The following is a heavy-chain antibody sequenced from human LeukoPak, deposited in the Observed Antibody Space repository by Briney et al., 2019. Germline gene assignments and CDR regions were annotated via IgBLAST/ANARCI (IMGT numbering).Heavy chain of an antibody. J-gene: IGHJ5*02. Sequence: ASVKVSCKVSGYTLTELSMHWVRQAPGKGLEWMGGFDPEDGETIYAQKFQGRVTMTEDTSTDTAYMELSSLRSEDTAVYYCATAAIAAAPVDLHNRFDPWGQGTLVTVSS. V-gene: IGHV1-24*01. D-gene: IGHD6-13*01. CDR1: GYTLTELS. CDR3: ATAAIAAAPVDLHNRFDP. CDR2: FDPEDGET.